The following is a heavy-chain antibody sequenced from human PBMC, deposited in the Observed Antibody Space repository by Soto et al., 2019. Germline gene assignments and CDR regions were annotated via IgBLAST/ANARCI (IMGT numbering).Heavy chain of an antibody. V-gene: IGHV1-18*04. J-gene: IGHJ4*02. D-gene: IGHD2-2*01. CDR1: GYTFTSYG. CDR3: ARDRCSSTSCHDYFDY. CDR2: ISAYNGNT. Sequence: GASVKVSCKASGYTFTSYGISWVRQAPGQGLEWMGLISAYNGNTNYAQKLQGRVTMTTDTSTSTAYMELRSLRSDDTAVYYCARDRCSSTSCHDYFDYWGQGTLVTVSS.